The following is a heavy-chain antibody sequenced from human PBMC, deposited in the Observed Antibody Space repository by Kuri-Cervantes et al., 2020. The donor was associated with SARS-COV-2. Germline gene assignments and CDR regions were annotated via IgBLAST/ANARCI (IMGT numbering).Heavy chain of an antibody. D-gene: IGHD2-15*01. CDR3: AKVGAGYCSGGSCDSVVVD. J-gene: IGHJ4*02. Sequence: GGSLRLSCAASGFTFSSYSMNWVRQAPGKGLEWVSSISSSSSYIYYADSVKGRFTISRDNAKNSLYLQMNSLRAEDTAVHYCAKVGAGYCSGGSCDSVVVDWGQGTLVTVSS. CDR1: GFTFSSYS. CDR2: ISSSSSYI. V-gene: IGHV3-21*01.